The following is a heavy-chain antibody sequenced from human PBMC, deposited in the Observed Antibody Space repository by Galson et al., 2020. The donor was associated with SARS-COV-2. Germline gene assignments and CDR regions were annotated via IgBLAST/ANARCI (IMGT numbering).Heavy chain of an antibody. CDR2: IYTSGST. CDR1: GGSISSYY. D-gene: IGHD3-9*01. CDR3: ASTYYDILAGYSSYYYYGMDV. J-gene: IGHJ6*02. V-gene: IGHV4-4*07. Sequence: SETLSLTCTFSGGSISSYYRSWNRQPAGKGLEWIGRIYTSGSTNYNPSLKSRVTMSVDTSKNQFSLKLSSVTAADTAVYYCASTYYDILAGYSSYYYYGMDVWGQGTTVTFSS.